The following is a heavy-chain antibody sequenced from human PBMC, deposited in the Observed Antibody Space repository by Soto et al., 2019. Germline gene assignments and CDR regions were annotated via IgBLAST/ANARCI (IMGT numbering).Heavy chain of an antibody. V-gene: IGHV1-69*04. J-gene: IGHJ3*02. Sequence: SVKVSCKASGGTFSSYTISWVRQAPGQGLEWMGRIIPILGIANYAQKFQGRVTITADKSTSTAYMELSSLRSEDTAVYYCARDLRSSIAGDAFDIWGQGTMVTVSS. CDR2: IIPILGIA. CDR3: ARDLRSSIAGDAFDI. D-gene: IGHD2-2*01. CDR1: GGTFSSYT.